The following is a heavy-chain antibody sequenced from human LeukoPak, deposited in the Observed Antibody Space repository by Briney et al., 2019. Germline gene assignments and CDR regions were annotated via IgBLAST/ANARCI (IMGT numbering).Heavy chain of an antibody. CDR2: IYHSGST. Sequence: EPSETLSLTCTVSGYSISSGYYWGWIRQPPGKGLEWIGSIYHSGSTYYNASLKSRVAISVDKSKNQFSLRLTSVTAADTAVYYCARGPAYSYGYLSYWGQGTLVTVSS. CDR1: GYSISSGYY. V-gene: IGHV4-38-2*02. J-gene: IGHJ4*02. CDR3: ARGPAYSYGYLSY. D-gene: IGHD5-18*01.